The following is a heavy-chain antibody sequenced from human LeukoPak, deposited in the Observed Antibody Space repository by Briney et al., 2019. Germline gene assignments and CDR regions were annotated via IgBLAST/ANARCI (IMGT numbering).Heavy chain of an antibody. V-gene: IGHV4-59*08. Sequence: SETLSLSCTVSGGSISTFYWSWIRQPPGKGLEWIGYIYYSGRTNFNPSLKSRVTISVDTSKNQFSLQLNSVTAADTAVYYCARLVPPYRCSWYDYWGQGNLDRVSS. D-gene: IGHD6-13*01. CDR3: ARLVPPYRCSWYDY. CDR1: GGSISTFY. J-gene: IGHJ4*02. CDR2: IYYSGRT.